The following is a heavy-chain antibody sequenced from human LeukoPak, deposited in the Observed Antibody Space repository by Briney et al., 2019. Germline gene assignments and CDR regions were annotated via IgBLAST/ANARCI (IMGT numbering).Heavy chain of an antibody. D-gene: IGHD1-20*01. CDR1: GGTFSSYA. CDR3: ARDRSGDNWNGNFFGY. V-gene: IGHV1-69*06. J-gene: IGHJ4*02. Sequence: ASVKVSCKASGGTFSSYAISWVRQAPGQGLEWMGGIIPIFGTANYAQKFQGRVTITADKSTSTAYMELSSLRSEDTAVYYCARDRSGDNWNGNFFGYWGQGTLVTVSS. CDR2: IIPIFGTA.